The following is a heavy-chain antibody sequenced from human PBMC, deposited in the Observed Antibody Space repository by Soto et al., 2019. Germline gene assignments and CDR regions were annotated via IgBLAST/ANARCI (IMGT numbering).Heavy chain of an antibody. J-gene: IGHJ3*02. CDR3: ARRGKYGYAFDI. V-gene: IGHV4-39*01. D-gene: IGHD3-10*01. Sequence: QLLESGPGLVQPSETLSLTCTVSGGSISSSSYYWGWIRQPPGKGLEWIGSIYYSGSTYYNPSLKSRVTISVDTSKNQFSLKLSSVTAADTAVYYCARRGKYGYAFDIWGQGTMVTVSS. CDR1: GGSISSSSYY. CDR2: IYYSGST.